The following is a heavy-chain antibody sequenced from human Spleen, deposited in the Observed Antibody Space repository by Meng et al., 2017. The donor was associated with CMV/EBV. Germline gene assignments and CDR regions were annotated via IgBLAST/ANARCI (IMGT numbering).Heavy chain of an antibody. CDR3: ATPKGVQDFWSGYVNFDY. Sequence: ETLSLTCAVYGGSFSGYYWSWIRQPPGKGLEWVGRIKSKTDGGTTDYAAPVKGRFTISRDDSKNTLYLQMNSLKTEDTAVYYCATPKGVQDFWSGYVNFDYWGRGTLVTVSS. J-gene: IGHJ4*02. CDR1: GGSFSGYY. CDR2: IKSKTDGGTT. D-gene: IGHD3-3*01. V-gene: IGHV3-15*01.